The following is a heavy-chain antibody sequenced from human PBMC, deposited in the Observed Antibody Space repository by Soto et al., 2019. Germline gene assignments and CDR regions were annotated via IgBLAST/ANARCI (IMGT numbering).Heavy chain of an antibody. V-gene: IGHV1-3*01. CDR1: GYTFTSYA. D-gene: IGHD3-10*01. Sequence: GASVKVSCKASGYTFTSYAMHWVRQAPGQRLEWMGWINAGNGNTKYSQKFQGRVTITRDTSASTAYMELSSLRSEDTAVYYCARLRFGDRNYYGMDVWGQGTTVIVSS. CDR2: INAGNGNT. J-gene: IGHJ6*02. CDR3: ARLRFGDRNYYGMDV.